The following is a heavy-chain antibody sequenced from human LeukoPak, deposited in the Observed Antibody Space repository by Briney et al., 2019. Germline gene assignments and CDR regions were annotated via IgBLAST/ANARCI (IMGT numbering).Heavy chain of an antibody. CDR3: AREGGEGFGEPVDSFDY. CDR2: INPSGGST. J-gene: IGHJ4*02. D-gene: IGHD3-10*01. CDR1: GYTFTSYY. V-gene: IGHV1-46*01. Sequence: ASVKVSCKAPGYTFTSYYMHWVRQAPGQGLGWMGIINPSGGSTSYAQKFQGRVTMTRDTPTSTVYMELSSLRSEDTAVYYCAREGGEGFGEPVDSFDYWGQGTLVTVSS.